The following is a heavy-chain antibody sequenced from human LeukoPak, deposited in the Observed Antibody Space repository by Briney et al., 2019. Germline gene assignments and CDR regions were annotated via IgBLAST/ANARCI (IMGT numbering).Heavy chain of an antibody. Sequence: PGGSLRLSCAASGFTFSTYAMSWVRQAPGKGLEWVSAISGSGGNTYYANSVKGRFTISRDNSKNTLSLQMNSLRVEDAAIYYCAKDIQLSTWGLGTMVTVSS. V-gene: IGHV3-23*01. CDR2: ISGSGGNT. CDR1: GFTFSTYA. D-gene: IGHD3-16*02. CDR3: AKDIQLST. J-gene: IGHJ3*01.